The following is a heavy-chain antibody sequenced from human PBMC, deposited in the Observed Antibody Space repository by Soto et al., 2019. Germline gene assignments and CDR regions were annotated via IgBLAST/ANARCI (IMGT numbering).Heavy chain of an antibody. CDR3: ARRITMVRGVFVPFDP. CDR2: IYYSGST. V-gene: IGHV4-31*03. D-gene: IGHD3-10*01. J-gene: IGHJ5*02. Sequence: PSATLSLTCTFSGVSISSGGYYWSWVRQHPGKGLEWIGYIYYSGSTYYNPSLKSRVTISVDTSKNQFSLKLSSVTAADTAVYYCARRITMVRGVFVPFDPWGQGTLVTVSS. CDR1: GVSISSGGYY.